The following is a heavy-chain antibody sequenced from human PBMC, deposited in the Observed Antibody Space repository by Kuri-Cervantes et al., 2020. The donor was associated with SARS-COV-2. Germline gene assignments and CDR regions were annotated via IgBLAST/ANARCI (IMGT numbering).Heavy chain of an antibody. D-gene: IGHD1-26*01. CDR1: GGSISSYY. Sequence: GSLRLSCTVSGGSISSYYWSWIRQPPGKGLEWIGYIYYSGSTYYNPSLKSRVTISVDTSKNQFSLKLSSATAADAAVYYCARNRVGGEYYYYMDFWGKGTTVTVSS. J-gene: IGHJ6*03. CDR3: ARNRVGGEYYYYMDF. V-gene: IGHV4-59*08. CDR2: IYYSGST.